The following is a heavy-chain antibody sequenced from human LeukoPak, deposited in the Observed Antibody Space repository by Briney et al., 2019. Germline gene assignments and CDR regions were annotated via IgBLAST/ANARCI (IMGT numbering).Heavy chain of an antibody. J-gene: IGHJ4*02. CDR1: GYTFTNYY. D-gene: IGHD7-27*01. CDR3: ARGPPNWGYDY. V-gene: IGHV1-46*01. CDR2: MNPGGGST. Sequence: ASVKVSCKASGYTFTNYYMHWVRQTPGQGLEWMAIMNPGGGSTTYAQKLQGRVTMTRSTSMSTAYMELSSLRSEDTAVYYCARGPPNWGYDYWGQGTLVTVSS.